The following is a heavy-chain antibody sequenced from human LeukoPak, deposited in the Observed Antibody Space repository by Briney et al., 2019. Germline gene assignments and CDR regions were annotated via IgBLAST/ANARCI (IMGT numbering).Heavy chain of an antibody. CDR3: ASAISAAAYYYCMDV. CDR2: ISAYNGNT. D-gene: IGHD2-2*01. J-gene: IGHJ6*02. CDR1: GYTFTSYG. V-gene: IGHV1-18*01. Sequence: WASVKVSCEASGYTFTSYGISWVRQAPGQGLEWMGWISAYNGNTNYAQKLQRRVTMTTDTSTSTDYMELRRLRPDDTAVYYCASAISAAAYYYCMDVWGQGTTVTVSS.